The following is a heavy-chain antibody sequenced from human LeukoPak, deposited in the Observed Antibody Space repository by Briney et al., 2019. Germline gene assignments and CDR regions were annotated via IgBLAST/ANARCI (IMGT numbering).Heavy chain of an antibody. J-gene: IGHJ4*02. CDR2: IYYSGST. CDR3: ATRRIAVAAPFDY. CDR1: GASITSYY. Sequence: SETLSLTCAVSGASITSYYWSWIRQPPGKGLEWIGYIYYSGSTNYNPSLKSRVTMSVDTSKNEFSLKLSPVTTADTAVDYCATRRIAVAAPFDYWGQGTLVTVSS. D-gene: IGHD6-19*01. V-gene: IGHV4-59*01.